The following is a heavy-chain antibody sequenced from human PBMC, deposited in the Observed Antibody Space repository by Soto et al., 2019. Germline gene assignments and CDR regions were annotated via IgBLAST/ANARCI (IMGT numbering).Heavy chain of an antibody. V-gene: IGHV1-46*01. CDR2: IIPSGDSA. J-gene: IGHJ6*02. D-gene: IGHD1-26*01. Sequence: ASVKGSCKASGYTFTSYFIHWVRQAPGQGLEWMGIIIPSGDSATYAQKFQGRVTISRDTSTSTVYMELSSLRNEDTAVYYCARGRGGSYGMDVWGQGTTVTVSS. CDR3: ARGRGGSYGMDV. CDR1: GYTFTSYF.